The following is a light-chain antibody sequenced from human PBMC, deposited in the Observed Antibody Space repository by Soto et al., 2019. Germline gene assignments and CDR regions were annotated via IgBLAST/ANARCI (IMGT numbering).Light chain of an antibody. CDR2: DSY. CDR3: QQYNSYSS. J-gene: IGKJ1*01. V-gene: IGKV1-5*01. Sequence: DIQMTQSPSTLSASVGDRVTITCRASQSISGWLAWYQQKPGKAPKLLIYDSYTLESGVPSRFSGSGSGTEFTLTISSLQPDDFATYYCQQYNSYSSFGQGTKVEI. CDR1: QSISGW.